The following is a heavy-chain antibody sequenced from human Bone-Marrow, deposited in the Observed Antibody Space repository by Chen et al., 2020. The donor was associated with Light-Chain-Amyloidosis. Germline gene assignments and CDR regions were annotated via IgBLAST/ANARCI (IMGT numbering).Heavy chain of an antibody. Sequence: EVQLVESGGGLLQRGGSLRLSCAASGFAFSSYAMSWVGQAPGKGLEWVATISGGGGSRYSGDSVKGRFTSSRDNSNHALLLQMNSRRAEDTAVYYCAKDISYDDILPGYPADAFDIWGQGTMVTVSS. CDR3: AKDISYDDILPGYPADAFDI. CDR1: GFAFSSYA. V-gene: IGHV3-23*04. CDR2: ISGGGGSR. J-gene: IGHJ3*02. D-gene: IGHD3-9*01.